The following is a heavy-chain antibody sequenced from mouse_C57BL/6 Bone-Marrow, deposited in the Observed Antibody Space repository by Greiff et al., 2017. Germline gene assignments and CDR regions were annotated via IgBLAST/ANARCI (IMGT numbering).Heavy chain of an antibody. D-gene: IGHD2-4*01. Sequence: QVQLQQPGAELVKPGASVKLSRKASGYTFTNYWMHWVKQRPGQGLEWIGMMHPNGGSPDYNEKFKSEATLSVDKSSRTAYMELSSLTSEDSAVYYCARSYDYDDYTMDYWGQGTSVTGSS. CDR2: MHPNGGSP. CDR1: GYTFTNYW. J-gene: IGHJ4*01. V-gene: IGHV1-64*01. CDR3: ARSYDYDDYTMDY.